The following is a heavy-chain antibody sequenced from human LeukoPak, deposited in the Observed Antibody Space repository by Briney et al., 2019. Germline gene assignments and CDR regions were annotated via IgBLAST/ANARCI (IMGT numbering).Heavy chain of an antibody. CDR2: ISNIYNYI. Sequence: GGPLRLSCTASGLIFSIYSIHWVRHAPGKGLYFVTSISNIYNYIYYADSLKVPFANAKNNPKHSLYLQMTSLRAEDTAVYYCARADPDAFDIWGQGTMVTVSS. J-gene: IGHJ3*02. V-gene: IGHV3-21*01. CDR1: GLIFSIYS. CDR3: ARADPDAFDI.